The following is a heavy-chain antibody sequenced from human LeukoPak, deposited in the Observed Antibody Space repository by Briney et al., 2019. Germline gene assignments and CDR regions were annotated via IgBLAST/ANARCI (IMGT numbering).Heavy chain of an antibody. J-gene: IGHJ4*02. CDR1: GFTFDDYG. Sequence: PGGSLRPSCAASGFTFDDYGMSWVRQAPGKGLEWVSGINWNGGSTGYADSVKGRFTISRDNAKNSLYLQMNSLRAEDTALYYCVGGNRYYDSSGYSDPFDYWGQGTLVTVSS. CDR2: INWNGGST. V-gene: IGHV3-20*04. CDR3: VGGNRYYDSSGYSDPFDY. D-gene: IGHD3-22*01.